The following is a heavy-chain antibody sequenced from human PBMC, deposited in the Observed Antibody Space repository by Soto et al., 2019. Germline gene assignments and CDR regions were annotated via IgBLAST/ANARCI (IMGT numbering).Heavy chain of an antibody. V-gene: IGHV3-30*18. Sequence: PGGSLRLSCAASGFTFSSYGIHWVRQAPGKGLEWVAVISYDGSNKYYADSVKGRFTISRDNSKNTLYLQMNSLRAEDTAVYYCAKSAPRRYYYYGMDVWGQGTTVTVSS. J-gene: IGHJ6*02. CDR1: GFTFSSYG. CDR2: ISYDGSNK. CDR3: AKSAPRRYYYYGMDV.